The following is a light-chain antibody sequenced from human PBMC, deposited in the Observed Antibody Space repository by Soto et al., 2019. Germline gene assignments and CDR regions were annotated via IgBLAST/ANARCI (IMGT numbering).Light chain of an antibody. CDR1: QSISSY. V-gene: IGKV3-11*01. Sequence: EIVLTQSPATLSLSAGERPTLSCRASQSISSYLGWYQQRPGQAPRLLIYDASNRATGIPARFSGSGSGTDFTLTISSLEPEDSAVYYCQQRNNWPSITFGQGTRLEI. J-gene: IGKJ5*01. CDR2: DAS. CDR3: QQRNNWPSIT.